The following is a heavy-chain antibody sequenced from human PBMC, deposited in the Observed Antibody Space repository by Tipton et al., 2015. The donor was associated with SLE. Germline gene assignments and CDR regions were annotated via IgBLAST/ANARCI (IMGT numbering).Heavy chain of an antibody. CDR1: GGSISGSYY. CDR2: IYYSGST. V-gene: IGHV4-61*01. D-gene: IGHD2-15*01. CDR3: ARGGLCSGGSCYSRYYYGMDV. J-gene: IGHJ6*02. Sequence: TLSLTCAVYGGSISGSYYWCWIRQPPGKGLAWFGYIYYSGSTNYNPSLMSGVTISVDPSKNQFSLKLSSVTAADTAVYYCARGGLCSGGSCYSRYYYGMDVWGQGSTVTDSS.